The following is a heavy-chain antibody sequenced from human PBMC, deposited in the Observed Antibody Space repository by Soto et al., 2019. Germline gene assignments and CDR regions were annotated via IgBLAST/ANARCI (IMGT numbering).Heavy chain of an antibody. D-gene: IGHD2-2*02. CDR2: ISSSGSTI. Sequence: QVQLVESGGGLVKPGGSLRLSCAASGFTFSDYYMNWIRQAPGKGLEWVSYISSSGSTIYYADSVKGRFTISRDNAKNSLYLQMNSLRAEDTAVYYCARDPADIVVVPAAIGDYYYGMDVWGQGTTVTVSS. CDR1: GFTFSDYY. CDR3: ARDPADIVVVPAAIGDYYYGMDV. J-gene: IGHJ6*02. V-gene: IGHV3-11*01.